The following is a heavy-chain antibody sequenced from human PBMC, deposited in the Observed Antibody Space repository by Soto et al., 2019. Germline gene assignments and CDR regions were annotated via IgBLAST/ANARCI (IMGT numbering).Heavy chain of an antibody. D-gene: IGHD2-2*01. CDR2: IYSGGST. Sequence: GGSLRLSCAASGFTFSSYWMHWVRQAPGKGLEWVSVIYSGGSTYYADSVKGRFTISRDNSKNTLYLQMNSLRAEDTAVYYCARDGSSRCSSTNCYEGAFDIWGQGTMVTVSS. V-gene: IGHV3-53*01. J-gene: IGHJ3*02. CDR1: GFTFSSYW. CDR3: ARDGSSRCSSTNCYEGAFDI.